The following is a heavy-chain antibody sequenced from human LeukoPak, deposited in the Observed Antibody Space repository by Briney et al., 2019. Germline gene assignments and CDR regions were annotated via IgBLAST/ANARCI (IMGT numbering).Heavy chain of an antibody. CDR2: ISYDGSYK. V-gene: IGHV3-30*03. CDR3: ARDSCGGDCYSFDY. CDR1: GFTFSGYG. J-gene: IGHJ4*02. D-gene: IGHD2-21*02. Sequence: PGRSLRLSCAASGFTFSGYGMHWVRQAPGKGLEWVAVISYDGSYKYYADCVKGRFTISRDSSKNTLYLQMNSLRAEDTAVYYCARDSCGGDCYSFDYWGQGTLVTVSS.